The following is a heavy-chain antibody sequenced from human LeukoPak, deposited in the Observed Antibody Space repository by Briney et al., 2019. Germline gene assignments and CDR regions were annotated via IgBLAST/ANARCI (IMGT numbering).Heavy chain of an antibody. J-gene: IGHJ6*03. CDR2: ISNSGTT. Sequence: GGSLRLSCAASGFSVSNNHVTWVRQAPGKGLEWVSVISNSGTTYYADSVKGRLTISRDNSKSTVYLQMNSLRAEDTAVYYCARVYFSSSSWYVDYYYYMDVWGKGTTVTVSS. D-gene: IGHD6-13*01. CDR1: GFSVSNNH. CDR3: ARVYFSSSSWYVDYYYYMDV. V-gene: IGHV3-66*01.